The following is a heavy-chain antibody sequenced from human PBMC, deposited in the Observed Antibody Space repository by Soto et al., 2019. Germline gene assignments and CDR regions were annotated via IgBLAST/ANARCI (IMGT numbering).Heavy chain of an antibody. D-gene: IGHD3-3*01. J-gene: IGHJ4*02. CDR2: IYSSGIT. CDR1: GDSMNTYY. CDR3: ARGSGNPFDY. Sequence: PSETLSLTCSVSGDSMNTYYCSFIRQPPFKGLEWIGYIYSSGITNYNVSLKSRVVLSVDTSMSRFSLNLSSVTAADTAVYYCARGSGNPFDYWGQGLLVTVSS. V-gene: IGHV4-59*01.